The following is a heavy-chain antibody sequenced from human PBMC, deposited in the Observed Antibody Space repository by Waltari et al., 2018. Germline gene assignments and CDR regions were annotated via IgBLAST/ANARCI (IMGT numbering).Heavy chain of an antibody. J-gene: IGHJ6*02. CDR1: GGSFSGYY. Sequence: QVQLQQWGAGLLKPSETLSLTCAVYGGSFSGYYWSWIRQPPGKGLEWIGEINHSGSTNYNPSLKSRVTISVDTSKNQFSLKLSSVTAADTAVYYCAREIFNYGDYTSYYGMDVWGQGTTVTVSS. CDR3: AREIFNYGDYTSYYGMDV. CDR2: INHSGST. V-gene: IGHV4-34*01. D-gene: IGHD4-17*01.